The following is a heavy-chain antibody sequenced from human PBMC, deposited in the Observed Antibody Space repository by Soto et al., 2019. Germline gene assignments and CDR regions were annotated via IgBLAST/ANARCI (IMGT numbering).Heavy chain of an antibody. J-gene: IGHJ5*02. D-gene: IGHD2-2*01. Sequence: ASVKVSCKASGYTFTSYGISWVRQAPGQGLEWMGWISAYNGNTNYAQKLQGRVTMTTDASTSTAYMELRSLRSDDTAVYYCARDLGCSSTSCSYPGTIDNWFDPWGQGTLVTVPQ. CDR1: GYTFTSYG. CDR2: ISAYNGNT. CDR3: ARDLGCSSTSCSYPGTIDNWFDP. V-gene: IGHV1-18*01.